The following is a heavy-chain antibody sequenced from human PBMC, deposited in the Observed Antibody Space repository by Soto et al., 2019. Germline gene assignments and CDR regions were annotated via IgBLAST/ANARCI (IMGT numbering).Heavy chain of an antibody. V-gene: IGHV1-3*01. CDR3: ATPDPYGEYLPNYYGMDV. Sequence: SVKASCKAPGDTFTCCSMHWVHHSPGQRLEWMGWINAGNGNTKYSQKFQGRVTITRDTSASTAYMELSSLRSEDTAVYYCATPDPYGEYLPNYYGMDVWGQGTTVTVSS. CDR2: INAGNGNT. D-gene: IGHD4-17*01. CDR1: GDTFTCCS. J-gene: IGHJ6*02.